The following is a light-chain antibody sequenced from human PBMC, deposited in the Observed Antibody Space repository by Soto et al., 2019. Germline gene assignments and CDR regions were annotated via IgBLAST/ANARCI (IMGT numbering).Light chain of an antibody. CDR1: SRDIGGYDF. V-gene: IGLV2-8*01. Sequence: QSVLTQPPSASGSPGQSVTISCTGTSRDIGGYDFVSWYQQHPGKAPKPLIYDVIKRPSGVPDRFSGSKSGNTASLTVSGLQTDDEADYYCSSYGGSNNLVFGGGTKVTVL. J-gene: IGLJ2*01. CDR2: DVI. CDR3: SSYGGSNNLV.